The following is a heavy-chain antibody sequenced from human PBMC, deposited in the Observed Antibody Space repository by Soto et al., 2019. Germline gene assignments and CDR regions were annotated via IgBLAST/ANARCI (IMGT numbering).Heavy chain of an antibody. Sequence: GGSLRLSCAASGFTFSSYSMNWVRQAPGKGLEWVSYISSSSSTIYYADSVKGRFTISRDNAKNSLYLQMNSLRDEDTAVYYCATPARGFWSGPPFDYWGQGTLVTVSS. V-gene: IGHV3-48*02. CDR2: ISSSSSTI. CDR1: GFTFSSYS. D-gene: IGHD3-3*01. CDR3: ATPARGFWSGPPFDY. J-gene: IGHJ4*02.